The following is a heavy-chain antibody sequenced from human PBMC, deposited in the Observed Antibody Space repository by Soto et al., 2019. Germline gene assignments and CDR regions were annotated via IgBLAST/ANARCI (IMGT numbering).Heavy chain of an antibody. CDR1: GCSISSYY. D-gene: IGHD6-19*01. V-gene: IGHV4-59*01. CDR3: AISSGWFDFAY. J-gene: IGHJ4*02. CDR2: IYYSGST. Sequence: SETLSLTCTVSGCSISSYYWSWIRQPPGKGLEWIGYIYYSGSTNYNPSLKSRVTISVDTSKNQFSLKLSSVTAADTAVYYCAISSGWFDFAYWGQGTLVTVDS.